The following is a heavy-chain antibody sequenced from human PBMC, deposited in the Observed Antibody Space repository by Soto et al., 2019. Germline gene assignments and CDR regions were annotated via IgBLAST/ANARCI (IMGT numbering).Heavy chain of an antibody. CDR2: IIPMFPTA. D-gene: IGHD2-21*02. J-gene: IGHJ6*02. V-gene: IGHV1-69*13. CDR1: GGTFSNHA. Sequence: ASLKVSCKASGGTFSNHAISWVRQAPGQGLEWVGGIIPMFPTADYAQRFQGRVTITADDSTTTVYMELSGLRSEDTAMYYCARDDATYCGGDCYRYFYYGMDVWGQGTTVTVSS. CDR3: ARDDATYCGGDCYRYFYYGMDV.